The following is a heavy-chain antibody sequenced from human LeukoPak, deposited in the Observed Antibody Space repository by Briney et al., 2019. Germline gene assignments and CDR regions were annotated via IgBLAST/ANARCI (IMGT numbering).Heavy chain of an antibody. J-gene: IGHJ4*02. CDR2: ITRSSSYM. V-gene: IGHV3-21*01. CDR1: GFTFSTCS. CDR3: ARGYKSDFDY. Sequence: SGGSLRLSCAASGFTFSTCSMNWVRQAPGGGVEWVSSITRSSSYMYFADSVKGRFTISRDNAKNSLSLQMNSLRAEDTTVYYCARGYKSDFDYWGQGTLVTVSS. D-gene: IGHD1-14*01.